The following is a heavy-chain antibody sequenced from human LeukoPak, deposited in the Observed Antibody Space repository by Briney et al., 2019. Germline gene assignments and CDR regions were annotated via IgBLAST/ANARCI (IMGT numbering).Heavy chain of an antibody. D-gene: IGHD6-6*01. CDR3: AKARGSSGPFY. CDR1: GFTFSSYG. V-gene: IGHV3-30*18. CDR2: ISYDGSNK. J-gene: IGHJ4*02. Sequence: PRRSLRLSCAASGFTFSSYGMHWVRQAPGKGLEWVAVISYDGSNKYYADSVKGRFTISRDNSKNTLYLQMNSLRAEDTAVYYCAKARGSSGPFYWGQGTLVTVSS.